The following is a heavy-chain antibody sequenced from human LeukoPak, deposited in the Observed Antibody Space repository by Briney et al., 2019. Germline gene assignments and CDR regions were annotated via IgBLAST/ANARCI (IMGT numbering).Heavy chain of an antibody. J-gene: IGHJ4*02. CDR1: GFTFSSYG. V-gene: IGHV3-23*01. D-gene: IGHD3-10*01. CDR3: AKDRGFGELIFDY. Sequence: GGSLRLSCAASGFTFSSYGMSWVRQAPGKGLEWVSAISGSGGSTYYADSVKGRFTISRDNSKNTLYLQMNSLRAEDTAVYYCAKDRGFGELIFDYWGQGTLVTVSS. CDR2: ISGSGGST.